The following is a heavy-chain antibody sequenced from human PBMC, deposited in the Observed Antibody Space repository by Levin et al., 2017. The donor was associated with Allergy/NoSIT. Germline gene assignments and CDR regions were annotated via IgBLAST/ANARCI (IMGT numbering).Heavy chain of an antibody. V-gene: IGHV3-7*04. J-gene: IGHJ6*02. CDR2: IKQDGSDK. D-gene: IGHD6-13*01. CDR1: GFTFSSYW. CDR3: ARVYRSSSGYGMDG. Sequence: GGSLRLSCTASGFTFSSYWMSWARQAPGKGLEWVANIKQDGSDKFYVDSVKGRFTISRDNAKNSLYLQMNSLRGDDTAVYYCARVYRSSSGYGMDGWGQGTTVTVS.